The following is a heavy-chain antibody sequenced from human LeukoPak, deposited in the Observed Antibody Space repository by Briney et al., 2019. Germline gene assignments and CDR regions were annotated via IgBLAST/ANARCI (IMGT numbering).Heavy chain of an antibody. CDR1: GYTFTGYY. V-gene: IGHV1-2*04. J-gene: IGHJ6*02. D-gene: IGHD6-19*01. CDR3: ARATGIAVAGTEYYGMDV. Sequence: ASVKVSCKASGYTFTGYYMHSVRQAPGQGLEWMGWINPNSGGTNYAQKFQGWVTMTRDTSISTAYMELSRLRSDDTAVYYCARATGIAVAGTEYYGMDVWGQGTTVTVSS. CDR2: INPNSGGT.